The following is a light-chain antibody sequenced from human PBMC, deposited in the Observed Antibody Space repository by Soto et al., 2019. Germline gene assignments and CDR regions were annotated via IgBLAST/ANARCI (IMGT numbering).Light chain of an antibody. J-gene: IGLJ1*01. Sequence: QSVLTQPPSASGTPGQKVTISCSGATSDIGSNTIHWYQQLPGTAPKLLIYGNNNRPSGVPARFSGSKSGTSASLAIAGLQAEDEGDYYCQSYDSSLSGYVFGTGTKVTVL. CDR1: TSDIGSNT. V-gene: IGLV1-40*01. CDR3: QSYDSSLSGYV. CDR2: GNN.